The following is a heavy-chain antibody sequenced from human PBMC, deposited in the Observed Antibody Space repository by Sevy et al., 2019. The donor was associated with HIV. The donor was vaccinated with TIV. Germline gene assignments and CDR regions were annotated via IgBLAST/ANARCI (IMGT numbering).Heavy chain of an antibody. J-gene: IGHJ4*02. CDR3: AWTPLLIIPGATDLYFDN. Sequence: ASVKVSCKASGGTFSNYALSWVRQAPGQGLEWMGGIIPIFGTTNFAQTFQGRVTITADESTSTAYMELSSLRSADTAVYFCAWTPLLIIPGATDLYFDNWGQGTLVTVSS. CDR2: IIPIFGTT. CDR1: GGTFSNYA. D-gene: IGHD2-2*01. V-gene: IGHV1-69*13.